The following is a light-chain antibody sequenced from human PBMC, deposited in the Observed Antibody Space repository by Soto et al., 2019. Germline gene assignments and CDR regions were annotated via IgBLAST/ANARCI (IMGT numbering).Light chain of an antibody. CDR1: QSVSTW. Sequence: DIQLTQSPSTLSSSVGDRVTISCRASQSVSTWLAWFQQKPGKAPRLLIYKASIWDSGVPARFSGSGSGTEFTLTISSLEPDDFAIYYCQQYTSYSRYTFGQGTKLEIK. J-gene: IGKJ2*01. CDR3: QQYTSYSRYT. V-gene: IGKV1-5*03. CDR2: KAS.